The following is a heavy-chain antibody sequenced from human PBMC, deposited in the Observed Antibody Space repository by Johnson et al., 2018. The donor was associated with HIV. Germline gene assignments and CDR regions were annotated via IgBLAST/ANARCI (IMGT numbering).Heavy chain of an antibody. CDR2: ISWNSGSI. CDR1: GFTFSS. CDR3: AREPGIAVAGTDAFDI. D-gene: IGHD6-19*01. Sequence: VQLVESGGGVVQPGRSLRLSCAASGFTFSSMHWDRQAPGKGLEWVSGISWNSGSIGYADSVKGRFTISRDNAKNSLYLQMNSLSAEDTAVYYCAREPGIAVAGTDAFDIWGQGTMVTVSS. V-gene: IGHV3-9*01. J-gene: IGHJ3*02.